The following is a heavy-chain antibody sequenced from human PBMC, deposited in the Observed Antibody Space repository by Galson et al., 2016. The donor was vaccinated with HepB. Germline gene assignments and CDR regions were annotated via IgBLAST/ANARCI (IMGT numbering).Heavy chain of an antibody. CDR2: IWSGGIKK. V-gene: IGHV3-33*01. CDR1: GFSFSAYA. CDR3: ASSVVVAGIIDY. J-gene: IGHJ4*02. Sequence: SLRLSCAGSGFSFSAYAVHWVRQTPGKGLEWVAVIWSGGIKKYYADYVEGRFTISRDNSENTVYLQIDTLRVEDTAMYYCASSVVVAGIIDYWGQGTLVTVSS. D-gene: IGHD2-2*01.